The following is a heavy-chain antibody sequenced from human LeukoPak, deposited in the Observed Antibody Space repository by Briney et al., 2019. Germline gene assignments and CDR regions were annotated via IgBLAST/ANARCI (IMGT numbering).Heavy chain of an antibody. V-gene: IGHV4-34*01. CDR3: ARETTVGYLDD. CDR2: INHSGST. J-gene: IGHJ4*02. CDR1: GGSFSGYY. Sequence: SETLSLTCAVYGGSFSGYYWSWIRQPPGKGLEWIGEINHSGSTNYNPSLKSRVTISVDTSKNQFSLKLSSVTAADTAVYYCARETTVGYLDDWGQGTLVTVSS. D-gene: IGHD4-23*01.